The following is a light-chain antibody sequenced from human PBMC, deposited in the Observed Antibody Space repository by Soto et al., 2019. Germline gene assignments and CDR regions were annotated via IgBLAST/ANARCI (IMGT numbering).Light chain of an antibody. CDR1: QSISSY. CDR2: AAS. CDR3: QQSYSTPPT. Sequence: DIQMTQSPSSLSASVGDRVTITCRASQSISSYLNWYQQKPGKAPKLPIYAASSLQSGVPSRFSGSGSGTDFTLTISSLQPEDCATYYCQQSYSTPPTFGGGTKVDIK. V-gene: IGKV1-39*01. J-gene: IGKJ4*01.